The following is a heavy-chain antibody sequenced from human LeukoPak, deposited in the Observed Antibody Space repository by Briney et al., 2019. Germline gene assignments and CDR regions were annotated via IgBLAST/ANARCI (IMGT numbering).Heavy chain of an antibody. CDR1: EFSLSTSGVG. V-gene: IGHV2-5*02. Sequence: SGPTLVNPTQTLTLTCTCSEFSLSTSGVGVGWNRQPPGKALEWLAHIYWDDDKRYIPALKSTHTITKDTAKNHASHTTTNMDPVATATYYCAHRPSGYDYYGMDVWGKGPTVTVTS. CDR2: IYWDDDK. J-gene: IGHJ6*04. D-gene: IGHD3-3*01. CDR3: AHRPSGYDYYGMDV.